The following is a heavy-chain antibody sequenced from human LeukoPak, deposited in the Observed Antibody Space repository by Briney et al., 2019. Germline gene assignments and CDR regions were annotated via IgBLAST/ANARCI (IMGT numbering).Heavy chain of an antibody. CDR2: ISSSSSYT. V-gene: IGHV3-11*03. D-gene: IGHD3-3*01. Sequence: GGSLRLSCAASGFTFSDYYMSWIRQTPGKGLEWVSYISSSSSYTNYADSVKGRFTISRDNAKNSLYLQMNSLRDEVTAVYYCTKCGGKRYLEVYYDMDVWGKGTTVTVSS. J-gene: IGHJ6*04. CDR3: TKCGGKRYLEVYYDMDV. CDR1: GFTFSDYY.